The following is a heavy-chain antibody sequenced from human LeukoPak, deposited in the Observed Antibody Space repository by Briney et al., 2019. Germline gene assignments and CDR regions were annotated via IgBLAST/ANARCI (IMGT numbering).Heavy chain of an antibody. D-gene: IGHD3-22*01. CDR3: AREQLKYYYDSSGYSDY. CDR2: ISTSSSYI. Sequence: GGSLRRSCAASGFTFSSYSMNWVRQAPGKGLEWVSSISTSSSYIYYADSVKGRFTISRDNAKNSLYLQMNSLRAEDTAVYYCAREQLKYYYDSSGYSDYWGQGTLVTVSS. CDR1: GFTFSSYS. V-gene: IGHV3-21*01. J-gene: IGHJ4*02.